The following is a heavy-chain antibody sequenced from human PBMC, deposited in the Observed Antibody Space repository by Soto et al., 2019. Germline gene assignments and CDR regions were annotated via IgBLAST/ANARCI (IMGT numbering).Heavy chain of an antibody. Sequence: PSETLSLTCAVSGGSIRSNNWLSWVRQPPGKGLEWIGEIFQSGSTNYNPSLKTRVTISVDKSKNQFSLKLISVTAADTAVYYCARVYSGSYSDYWGQGTLVTVSS. CDR2: IFQSGST. J-gene: IGHJ4*02. D-gene: IGHD1-26*01. V-gene: IGHV4-4*02. CDR1: GGSIRSNNW. CDR3: ARVYSGSYSDY.